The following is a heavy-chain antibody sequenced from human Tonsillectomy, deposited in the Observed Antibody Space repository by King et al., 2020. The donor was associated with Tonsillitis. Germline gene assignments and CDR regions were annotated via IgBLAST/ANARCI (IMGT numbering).Heavy chain of an antibody. D-gene: IGHD3-10*01. CDR2: IYASGTT. J-gene: IGHJ3*02. Sequence: VQLQESGPGLVKSSETLSLTCTVSGGSISSYYWSWFRQPAGKGLEWIGRIYASGTTNYSPSLKSRVTMSIDTSKKQFFLKLNSVTAADTAVYYCAREIFGASMEGASSLAFDIWGQGTLVTVS. V-gene: IGHV4-4*07. CDR3: AREIFGASMEGASSLAFDI. CDR1: GGSISSYY.